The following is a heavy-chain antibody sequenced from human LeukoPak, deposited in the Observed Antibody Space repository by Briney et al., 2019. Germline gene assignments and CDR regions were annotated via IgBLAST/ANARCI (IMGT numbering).Heavy chain of an antibody. CDR1: GFTFSSYS. D-gene: IGHD3-10*02. CDR2: ISGSGGTT. J-gene: IGHJ4*02. Sequence: GGSLRLSCAASGFTFSSYSMNWVRQAPDSGLEWVSIISGSGGTTYYADSVKGRFTISRDNSKNTLYLEMNSLRADDTAVYYCVKRRETVRGAFDYWGQGTLVTVSS. CDR3: VKRRETVRGAFDY. V-gene: IGHV3-23*01.